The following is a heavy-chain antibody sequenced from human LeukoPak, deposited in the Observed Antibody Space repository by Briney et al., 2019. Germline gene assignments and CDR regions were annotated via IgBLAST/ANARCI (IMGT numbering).Heavy chain of an antibody. J-gene: IGHJ4*02. V-gene: IGHV1-69*01. CDR1: GGTFSSYT. CDR2: IIPIFGTA. D-gene: IGHD3-10*01. Sequence: SVKVSCKASGGTFSSYTISWVRQAPGQGLEWMGGIIPIFGTANYAQKFQGRVTITADESTSTAYMELSSLRSEDTAVYYWARDGFTMVRGVMSYWGKGTLVTGSS. CDR3: ARDGFTMVRGVMSY.